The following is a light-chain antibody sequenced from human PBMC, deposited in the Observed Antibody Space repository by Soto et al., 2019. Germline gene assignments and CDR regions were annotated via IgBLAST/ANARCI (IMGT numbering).Light chain of an antibody. CDR2: KAS. V-gene: IGKV1-5*03. CDR3: LQYYDYRT. Sequence: DIQFTQSPSTLSASVGDRVTITCRASQTITNLLAWFQQKPGKAPEILIYKASSLQSGVPSRFSGSGSETEFTLTISSLQPDDSATYYCLQYYDYRTFGQGTKVDIK. CDR1: QTITNL. J-gene: IGKJ1*01.